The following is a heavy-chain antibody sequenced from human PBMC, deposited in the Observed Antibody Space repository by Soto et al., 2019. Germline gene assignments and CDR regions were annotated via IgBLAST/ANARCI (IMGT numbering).Heavy chain of an antibody. CDR3: AKATATGGGAFDI. Sequence: PGESLKISCAASGFICSSYDMSWVRQAPGKWLEWVSTILVDGRTFYVDSVKGRFTISRDSSNNMVYLQMNSLTAGDTALYYCAKATATGGGAFDICGQGTMVTVSS. V-gene: IGHV3-23*01. J-gene: IGHJ3*02. D-gene: IGHD2-8*02. CDR1: GFICSSYD. CDR2: ILVDGRT.